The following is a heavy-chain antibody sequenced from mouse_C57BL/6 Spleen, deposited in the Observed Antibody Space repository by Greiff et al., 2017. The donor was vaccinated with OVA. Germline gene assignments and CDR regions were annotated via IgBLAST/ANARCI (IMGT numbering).Heavy chain of an antibody. J-gene: IGHJ1*03. D-gene: IGHD2-1*01. CDR1: GYTFTEYT. CDR2: FYPGSGSI. Sequence: VQLQQSGAELVKPGASVKLSCKASGYTFTEYTIHWVKQRSGQGLEWIGWFYPGSGSIKYNEKFKDKATLTADKSSSTVYMELSRLTSEDSAVYFCARHEAIYYGNYGWYFDVWGTGTTVTVSS. CDR3: ARHEAIYYGNYGWYFDV. V-gene: IGHV1-62-2*01.